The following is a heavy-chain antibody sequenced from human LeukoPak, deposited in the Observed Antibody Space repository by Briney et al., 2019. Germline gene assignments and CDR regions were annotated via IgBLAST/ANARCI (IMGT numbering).Heavy chain of an antibody. V-gene: IGHV3-74*01. CDR1: GFTFSSYW. J-gene: IGHJ6*02. CDR2: INGDGSST. Sequence: GGSLRLSCAASGFTFSSYWMHWVRQAPGKGLVWVSRINGDGSSTTYVDSVKGRFTISRDNSKNTLYLQMNSLRAEDTAVYYCAKDLYYGVDYGMDVWGQGTTVTVSS. D-gene: IGHD3-10*01. CDR3: AKDLYYGVDYGMDV.